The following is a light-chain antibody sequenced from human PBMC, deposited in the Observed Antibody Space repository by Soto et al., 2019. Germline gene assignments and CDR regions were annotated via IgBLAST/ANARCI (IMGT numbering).Light chain of an antibody. CDR3: AAWDDNLSGTWV. CDR2: NNN. J-gene: IGLJ3*02. V-gene: IGLV1-44*01. Sequence: QSVLTQPPSASGTPGQRVTMSCSGRRSDIGSNSVSWYQHLPGAAPKLVIYNNNQRASGIPDRFSGSKSVTSASLAISGLQSEDEAHYYCAAWDDNLSGTWVFGGGTKLTVL. CDR1: RSDIGSNS.